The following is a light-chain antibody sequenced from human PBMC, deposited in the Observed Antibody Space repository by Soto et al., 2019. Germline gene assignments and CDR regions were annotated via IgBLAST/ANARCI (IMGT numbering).Light chain of an antibody. CDR1: QSISTN. CDR2: GAS. V-gene: IGKV3-15*01. Sequence: EVVLAQLPGTLSLSPGERATLSCRASQSISTNLAWFQHKPGQAPSLLIYGASTRATGIPARFSGSGSGTEFTLTINSPQSDDFAVYFCQQYNSWPPITFGQGTRLEIK. CDR3: QQYNSWPPIT. J-gene: IGKJ5*01.